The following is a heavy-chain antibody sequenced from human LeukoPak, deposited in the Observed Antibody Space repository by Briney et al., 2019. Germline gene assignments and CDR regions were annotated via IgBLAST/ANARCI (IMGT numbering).Heavy chain of an antibody. CDR2: ISGSGGST. J-gene: IGHJ3*02. CDR3: AKDRVFYGGAFDI. V-gene: IGHV3-23*01. CDR1: GFTFSSYA. Sequence: GGSLRLSCAASGFTFSSYAMSWVRQAPGKGLEWVSAISGSGGSTYYADSVKGRFTISRDNSKNTLYLQMNSLRAEDTAIYYCAKDRVFYGGAFDIWGQGTMVTVSS. D-gene: IGHD4-23*01.